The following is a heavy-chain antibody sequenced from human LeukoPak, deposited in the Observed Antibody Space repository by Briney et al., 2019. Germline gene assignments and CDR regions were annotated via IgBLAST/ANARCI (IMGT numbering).Heavy chain of an antibody. CDR2: ISGSGGST. CDR3: AKDPVGGVATMYDY. J-gene: IGHJ4*02. CDR1: GFTFSSYA. V-gene: IGHV3-23*01. D-gene: IGHD5-12*01. Sequence: PGGSLRLSCAASGFTFSSYAMSWVRQAPGKGLEWVSAISGSGGSTYYADSVKGRFTISRDNSKNTLYLQMNSLRAEDTAVYYCAKDPVGGVATMYDYWGQGTLVTVSS.